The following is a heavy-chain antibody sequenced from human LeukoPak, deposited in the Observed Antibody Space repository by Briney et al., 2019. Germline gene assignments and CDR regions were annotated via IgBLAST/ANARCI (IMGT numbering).Heavy chain of an antibody. CDR2: IDPSGSST. CDR1: GYTFTSYG. V-gene: IGHV1-46*01. Sequence: ASVKVSCKASGYTFTSYGISWVRQAPGPGLEWMGIIDPSGSSTTYAQRFQGRVTMTRDTSTSTVYMELSSLRSEDTAIYYCARDHAAAGTGLGFWGQGTLVTVSS. D-gene: IGHD6-13*01. J-gene: IGHJ4*02. CDR3: ARDHAAAGTGLGF.